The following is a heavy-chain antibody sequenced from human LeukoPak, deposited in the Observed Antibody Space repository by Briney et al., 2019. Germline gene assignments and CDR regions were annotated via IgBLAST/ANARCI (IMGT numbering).Heavy chain of an antibody. D-gene: IGHD1-26*01. V-gene: IGHV3-7*01. CDR1: GFTYSSYW. Sequence: GGSLRLSXAASGFTYSSYWMSWVRQAPGKGLEWVANIKEDESGKDYVDSVKGRFTISRDNAKNSLYLQINSLRAEDTAVYYCARGGSFGSFDYWGQGTLVTVSS. CDR3: ARGGSFGSFDY. J-gene: IGHJ4*02. CDR2: IKEDESGK.